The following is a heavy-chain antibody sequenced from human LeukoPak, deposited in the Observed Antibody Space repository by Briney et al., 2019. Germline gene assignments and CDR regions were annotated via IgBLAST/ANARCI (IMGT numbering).Heavy chain of an antibody. CDR3: ARGRASTTIFDY. J-gene: IGHJ4*02. V-gene: IGHV3-53*01. Sequence: PGGSLRLSCAASGFSVSDYFMAWVRQAPGKGLQWVSHIDRGGVTEDADSVKGRFTVSRDTSRNILYLQMSSLRAEDTAMYYCARGRASTTIFDYWGQGTLVTVSS. CDR2: IDRGGVT. CDR1: GFSVSDYF. D-gene: IGHD5-12*01.